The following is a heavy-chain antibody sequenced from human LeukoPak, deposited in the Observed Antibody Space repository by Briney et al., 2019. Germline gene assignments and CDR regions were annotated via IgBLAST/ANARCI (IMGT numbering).Heavy chain of an antibody. Sequence: GASVKVSCKASGYPFTTYAISWVRQATGQGLEWMGWMSPNSGDTGYAQKFQGRVTMTSDSSISTAYMELSSLRSGDTAIYYCVRTPPNWGFDYWGQGTLVTVSS. D-gene: IGHD7-27*01. CDR3: VRTPPNWGFDY. CDR1: GYPFTTYA. CDR2: MSPNSGDT. J-gene: IGHJ4*02. V-gene: IGHV1-8*01.